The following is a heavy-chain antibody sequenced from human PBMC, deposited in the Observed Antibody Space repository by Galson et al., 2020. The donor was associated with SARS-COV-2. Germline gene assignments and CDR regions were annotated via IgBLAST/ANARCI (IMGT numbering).Heavy chain of an antibody. CDR3: ARLPDILTGYYRAPWGFDP. J-gene: IGHJ5*02. CDR1: GGSISSSSYY. D-gene: IGHD3-9*01. Sequence: ETSETLSLTCTVSGGSISSSSYYWGWIRQPPGKGLEWIGSIYYSGSTYYNPSLKSRVTISVDTSKNQFSLKLSSVTAADTAVYYCARLPDILTGYYRAPWGFDPWGQGTLVTVSS. CDR2: IYYSGST. V-gene: IGHV4-39*01.